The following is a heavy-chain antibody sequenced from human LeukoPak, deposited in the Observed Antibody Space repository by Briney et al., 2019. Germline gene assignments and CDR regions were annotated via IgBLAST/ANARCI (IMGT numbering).Heavy chain of an antibody. CDR1: GGTSTSHA. V-gene: IGHV1-69*04. CDR3: ARGAEKEVWFDP. J-gene: IGHJ5*02. Sequence: SVTVSCRASGGTSTSHAISWVRSAPGQGLEWMGRIIPILVVANYAQKFQDRVTIPADISKNTAHMALSSLRSDDTAVYYCARGAEKEVWFDPWGQGTLVTVSS. CDR2: IIPILVVA.